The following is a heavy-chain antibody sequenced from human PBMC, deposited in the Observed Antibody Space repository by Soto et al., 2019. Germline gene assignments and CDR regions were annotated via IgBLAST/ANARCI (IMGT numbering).Heavy chain of an antibody. CDR3: AKDIVTYYVPSGSYYDH. CDR1: GFTFSSYA. D-gene: IGHD3-10*01. J-gene: IGHJ4*02. V-gene: IGHV3-23*01. Sequence: PGGSLRLSCAASGFTFSSYAMAWVRQAPGKGLEWVSGVSGNGGSSYYADSVNGRFTIPRYNSKNALYLQMNSLRAEDTALYYCAKDIVTYYVPSGSYYDHWGQGTLVTVSS. CDR2: VSGNGGSS.